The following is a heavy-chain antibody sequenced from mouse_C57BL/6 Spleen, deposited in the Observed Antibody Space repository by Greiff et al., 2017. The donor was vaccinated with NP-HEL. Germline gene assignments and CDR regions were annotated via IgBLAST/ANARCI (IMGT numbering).Heavy chain of an antibody. J-gene: IGHJ2*01. Sequence: QVQLQQSGPELVKPGASVKISCKASGYAFSSSWMNWVKQRPGKGLEWIGRIYPGDGDTNYNGKFKGKATLTADKSSSTAYMQLSSLTSEDSAVYFCARGGRGGYFDYWGQGTTLTVSS. CDR3: ARGGRGGYFDY. CDR2: IYPGDGDT. V-gene: IGHV1-82*01. D-gene: IGHD3-3*01. CDR1: GYAFSSSW.